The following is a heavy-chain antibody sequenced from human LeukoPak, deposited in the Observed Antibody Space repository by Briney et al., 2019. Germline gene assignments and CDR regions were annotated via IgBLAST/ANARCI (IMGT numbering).Heavy chain of an antibody. CDR1: GFTFSSYG. V-gene: IGHV3-33*01. J-gene: IGHJ4*02. D-gene: IGHD1-1*01. CDR2: IWYDGSNK. CDR3: ARFWNDGPIYY. Sequence: GRSLRLSCAASGFTFSSYGMHWVRQAPGKGLEWVAVIWYDGSNKYYADSVKGRFTISRDNSKNTLYLQMNSLRAEDTAVYYCARFWNDGPIYYWGQGTLVTVSS.